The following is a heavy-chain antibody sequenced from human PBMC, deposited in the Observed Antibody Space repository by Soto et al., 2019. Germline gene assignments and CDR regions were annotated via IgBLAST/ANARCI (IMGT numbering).Heavy chain of an antibody. D-gene: IGHD3-10*01. V-gene: IGHV3-33*01. CDR2: IWFDGSTQ. CDR3: ARGFSHYYCHMDV. J-gene: IGHJ6*03. Sequence: QVQLVESGGGTVQPGRSLRLSCAASGFTFSSYGMHWVRQAPGEGLQWVAVIWFDGSTQYYADSVKGRFTISRDNSKNALYLQMNSLRAEDTAVYFCARGFSHYYCHMDVWGTGTTVTVSS. CDR1: GFTFSSYG.